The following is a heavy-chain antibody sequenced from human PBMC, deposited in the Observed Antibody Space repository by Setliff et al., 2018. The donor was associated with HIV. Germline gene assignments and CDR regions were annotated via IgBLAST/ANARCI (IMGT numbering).Heavy chain of an antibody. V-gene: IGHV1-18*01. CDR2: IIPVYGTP. J-gene: IGHJ3*02. Sequence: ASVKVSCKASGYTFTSYGISWVRQAPGQGLEWMGWIIPVYGTPKYAQKMQGRVTITTIESTSTAYMELTSLRSDDTAVYYCARIRGVIADASDIWGQGTMVTVSS. CDR1: GYTFTSYG. D-gene: IGHD3-10*01. CDR3: ARIRGVIADASDI.